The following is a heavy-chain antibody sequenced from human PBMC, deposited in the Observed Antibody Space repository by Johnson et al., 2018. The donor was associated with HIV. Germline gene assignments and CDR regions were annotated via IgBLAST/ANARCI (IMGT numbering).Heavy chain of an antibody. D-gene: IGHD3-22*01. V-gene: IGHV3-33*01. CDR2: IWYDGSNK. J-gene: IGHJ3*02. Sequence: PGRSLRLSCAASGFTFSSYGMHWVRQAPGKGLEWVAVIWYDGSNKYYADSVKGRFTISRDNSKNTLYLQMNSLRAEDTAVYYCARGTPGDYDSSGYYRGSEAFDIWGQGTMVTVSS. CDR1: GFTFSSYG. CDR3: ARGTPGDYDSSGYYRGSEAFDI.